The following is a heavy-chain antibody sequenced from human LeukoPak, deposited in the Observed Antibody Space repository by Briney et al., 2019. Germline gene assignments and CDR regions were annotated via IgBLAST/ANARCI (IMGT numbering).Heavy chain of an antibody. D-gene: IGHD4/OR15-4a*01. Sequence: ASVKVSYKASGYTFTSYGISWVRQAPGQGLEWMGWISGYNDNAKYAQKVLGRVTMTTDTSTSTAYMEVRSLRSDDTAVYYCVRDLGFGALDYWGQGTLVIVSS. J-gene: IGHJ4*02. CDR2: ISGYNDNA. CDR3: VRDLGFGALDY. V-gene: IGHV1-18*01. CDR1: GYTFTSYG.